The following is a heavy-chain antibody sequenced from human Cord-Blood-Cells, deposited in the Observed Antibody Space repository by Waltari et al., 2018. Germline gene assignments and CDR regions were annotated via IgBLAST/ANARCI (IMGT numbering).Heavy chain of an antibody. CDR1: GGTFSSYA. CDR3: ARGVGVGATEYFQH. V-gene: IGHV1-69*01. J-gene: IGHJ1*01. Sequence: QVQLVQSGAEVKKPGSSVKVSCKASGGTFSSYAISWVRQAPGQGLEWMGGNSPIFGTANYAQKVQGRVTITADESTSTAYMELSSLRSEDTAVYYCARGVGVGATEYFQHWGQGTLVTVSS. CDR2: NSPIFGTA. D-gene: IGHD1-26*01.